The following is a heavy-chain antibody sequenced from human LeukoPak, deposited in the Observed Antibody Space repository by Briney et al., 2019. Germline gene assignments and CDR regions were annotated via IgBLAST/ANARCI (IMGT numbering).Heavy chain of an antibody. CDR3: AREVDSAMVNAFDF. CDR2: VSGYNGNT. V-gene: IGHV1-18*01. Sequence: ASVKVSCKASGYTFTYYGINWVRLAPGQGLEWMGLVSGYNGNTRYAQNFQGRLTLTTDTSTNIAYMELMRLSSDDTAVYYCAREVDSAMVNAFDFWGQGTLVTVSS. D-gene: IGHD5-18*01. CDR1: GYTFTYYG. J-gene: IGHJ3*01.